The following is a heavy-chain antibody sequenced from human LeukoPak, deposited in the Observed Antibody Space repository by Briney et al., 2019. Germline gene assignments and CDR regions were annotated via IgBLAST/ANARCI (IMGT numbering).Heavy chain of an antibody. CDR2: IGGSGGST. D-gene: IGHD6-13*01. CDR3: AKVETAAAATLRGFDY. J-gene: IGHJ4*02. V-gene: IGHV3-23*01. CDR1: GFTFSSYA. Sequence: GGSLRLSCAASGFTFSSYAMSWVRQAPGKGLEWVSSIGGSGGSTYYADSVKGRFTISRDNSKNTLYLQMNSLRAEDTAVYYCAKVETAAAATLRGFDYWGQGTLVTGSS.